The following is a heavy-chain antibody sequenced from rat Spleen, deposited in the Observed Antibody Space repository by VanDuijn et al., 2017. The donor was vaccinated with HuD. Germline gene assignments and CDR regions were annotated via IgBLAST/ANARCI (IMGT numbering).Heavy chain of an antibody. V-gene: IGHV5-25*01. CDR2: ISTGGGNT. Sequence: EVQLVESGGGLVQPGRSMKLSCAASGFTLSNYYMAWVRQAPTKGLEWVASISTGGGNTYYRDSGKGRFTISRDNAKSTLYLQMDSLRSEDTATYYCASRYYGYNYFDYWGQGVMVTVSS. D-gene: IGHD1-9*01. CDR1: GFTLSNYY. J-gene: IGHJ2*01. CDR3: ASRYYGYNYFDY.